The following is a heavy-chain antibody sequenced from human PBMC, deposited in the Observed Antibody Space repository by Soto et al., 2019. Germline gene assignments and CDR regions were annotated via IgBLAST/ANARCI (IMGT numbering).Heavy chain of an antibody. CDR1: GGSISSGGYY. D-gene: IGHD2-2*01. J-gene: IGHJ6*02. Sequence: PSETLSLTCTVSGGSISSGGYYWSWIRQPPGKGLEWIGYIYYSGSTYYNPSLRSRVTISVDTSKNQFSLKLSSVTAADTAVYYCARDLQDIVLVTASPFPGMDVWGQGTTVNVSS. CDR3: ARDLQDIVLVTASPFPGMDV. V-gene: IGHV4-30-4*01. CDR2: IYYSGST.